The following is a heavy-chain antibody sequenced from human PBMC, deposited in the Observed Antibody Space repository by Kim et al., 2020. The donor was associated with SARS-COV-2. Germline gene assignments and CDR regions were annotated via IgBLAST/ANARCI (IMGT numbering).Heavy chain of an antibody. CDR1: GFTFSSYG. J-gene: IGHJ6*02. D-gene: IGHD7-27*01. Sequence: GGSLRLSCAASGFTFSSYGMHWVRQAPGKGLEWVAVIWYDGSNKYYADSVKGRFTISRDNSKNTLYLQMNSLRVEDTAVYYCARDLGRPEARHYYGMDVWGQGTTVTVSS. CDR2: IWYDGSNK. V-gene: IGHV3-33*01. CDR3: ARDLGRPEARHYYGMDV.